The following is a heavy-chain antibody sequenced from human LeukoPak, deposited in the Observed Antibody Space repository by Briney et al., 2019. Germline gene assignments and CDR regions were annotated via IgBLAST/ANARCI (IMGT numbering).Heavy chain of an antibody. Sequence: GGSLRLSCAASGFTFSSYSMNWVRQAPGKGLEWVSSISSSSSYIYYADSVKGRLTISRDNAKNSLYLQMNSLRAEDTAVYYCARDRCSSTSCPLSYYYGMDVWGQGTTVTVSS. D-gene: IGHD2-2*01. CDR3: ARDRCSSTSCPLSYYYGMDV. V-gene: IGHV3-21*01. J-gene: IGHJ6*02. CDR2: ISSSSSYI. CDR1: GFTFSSYS.